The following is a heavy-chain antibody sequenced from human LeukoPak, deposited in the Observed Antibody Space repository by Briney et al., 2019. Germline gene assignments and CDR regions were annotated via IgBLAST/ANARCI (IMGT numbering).Heavy chain of an antibody. CDR3: ARGSEFDP. Sequence: GGSLRLSCAASGFTFSSCGMHWVRQAPGKGLEWVAVISYDGSNKLYADSVKGRFTISRDNSKNTLYLQMNSLRAEDTAVYYCARGSEFDPWGQGTLVTVSS. CDR1: GFTFSSCG. CDR2: ISYDGSNK. V-gene: IGHV3-30*03. J-gene: IGHJ5*02.